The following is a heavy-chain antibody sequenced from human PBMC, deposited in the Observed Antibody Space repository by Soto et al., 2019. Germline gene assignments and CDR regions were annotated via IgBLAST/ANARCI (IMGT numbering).Heavy chain of an antibody. CDR3: ARGVGYGDWYFDL. J-gene: IGHJ2*01. D-gene: IGHD4-17*01. V-gene: IGHV4-34*01. Sequence: QVQLQQWGAGLLKPSETLSLTCAVYGGSFSGYYWSWIRQPPGRALEGIGEINHSGTTNYTPSLKSRVTIQVDSCKHQCSLKLSSVTAADTAVYYCARGVGYGDWYFDLCGRGTLVTVSS. CDR1: GGSFSGYY. CDR2: INHSGTT.